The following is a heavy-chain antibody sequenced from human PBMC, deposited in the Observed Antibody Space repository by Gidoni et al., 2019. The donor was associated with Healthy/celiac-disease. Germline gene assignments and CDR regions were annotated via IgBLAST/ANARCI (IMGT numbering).Heavy chain of an antibody. V-gene: IGHV3-9*01. J-gene: IGHJ6*02. D-gene: IGHD6-19*01. CDR3: AKDDRRSSGWYSSSYYYYGMDV. CDR2: ISWNSGSI. Sequence: EVQLVESGVGLVQPGRSLRLSCAASVFTFDVYAMHWVRQAPGKGLEWVSGISWNSGSIGYANSVKGRFTISRDNAKNSLYLQMNSLRAEDTALYYCAKDDRRSSGWYSSSYYYYGMDVWGQGTTVTVSS. CDR1: VFTFDVYA.